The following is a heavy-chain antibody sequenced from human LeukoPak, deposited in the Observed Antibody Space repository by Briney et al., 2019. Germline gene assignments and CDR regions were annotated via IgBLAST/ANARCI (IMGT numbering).Heavy chain of an antibody. CDR3: ARGVQQLVPYYFDY. J-gene: IGHJ4*02. Sequence: PGGSLRPSCAASGFTFSSYEMNWVRQAPGKGLEWVSYISSSGSTIYYADSVKGRFTISRDNAKNSLYLQMNSLGAEDTAVYYCARGVQQLVPYYFDYWDQGTLVTVSS. CDR2: ISSSGSTI. D-gene: IGHD6-13*01. CDR1: GFTFSSYE. V-gene: IGHV3-48*03.